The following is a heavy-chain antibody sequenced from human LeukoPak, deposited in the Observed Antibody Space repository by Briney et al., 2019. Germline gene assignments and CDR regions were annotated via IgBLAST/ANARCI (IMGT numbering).Heavy chain of an antibody. CDR3: ARDNNWNDDYYYGIDV. CDR2: INPNSGGT. CDR1: GYTFTGYY. D-gene: IGHD1-1*01. J-gene: IGHJ6*02. Sequence: ASVKVSCKASGYTFTGYYMHWVRQAPGQGLEWMGWINPNSGGTNYAQKFQGRVTMTRDTSINTAYMELSRLRSDDTAVYYCARDNNWNDDYYYGIDVWGQGTTVTVSS. V-gene: IGHV1-2*02.